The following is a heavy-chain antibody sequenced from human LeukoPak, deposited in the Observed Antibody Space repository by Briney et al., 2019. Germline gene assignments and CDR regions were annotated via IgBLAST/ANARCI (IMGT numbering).Heavy chain of an antibody. CDR3: ARQGGYDDFDY. D-gene: IGHD5-12*01. V-gene: IGHV4-59*01. Sequence: SETPSLTCTVSGGSISSYYWSWIRQPPGKGLEWIGYIYYSGSTNYNPSLKSRVTISVDTSKNQFSLKLSSVTAADTAVYYCARQGGYDDFDYWGQGTLVTVSS. CDR2: IYYSGST. CDR1: GGSISSYY. J-gene: IGHJ4*02.